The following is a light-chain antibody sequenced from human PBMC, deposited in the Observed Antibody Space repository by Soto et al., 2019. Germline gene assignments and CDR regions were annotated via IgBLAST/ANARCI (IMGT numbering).Light chain of an antibody. Sequence: DIVMTPSPDSLAVSPGERATLSCRASERIASNLAWYQQKPGQAPRLLIYGASTRATGIPARISGSGSGTEFTLTISSLQSEDFAVYYCQQFRNWPWTFGQGTKVDIK. CDR3: QQFRNWPWT. CDR1: ERIASN. V-gene: IGKV3D-15*01. CDR2: GAS. J-gene: IGKJ1*01.